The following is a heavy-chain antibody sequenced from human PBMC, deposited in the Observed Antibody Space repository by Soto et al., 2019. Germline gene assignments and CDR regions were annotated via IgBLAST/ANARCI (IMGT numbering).Heavy chain of an antibody. CDR1: GGVFRNYA. D-gene: IGHD1-26*01. CDR3: ARDRWGSYSFDS. V-gene: IGHV1-69*01. CDR2: IIPVFGTA. J-gene: IGHJ5*01. Sequence: QVQLVQSGAEVKKPGSSVKVSCKASGGVFRNYAINWVRQAPGQGLEWTGGIIPVFGTADYPQQFQGRVTITADESTTTAYMELTSLKTEDTAVYFWARDRWGSYSFDSWGQGTLVTVAS.